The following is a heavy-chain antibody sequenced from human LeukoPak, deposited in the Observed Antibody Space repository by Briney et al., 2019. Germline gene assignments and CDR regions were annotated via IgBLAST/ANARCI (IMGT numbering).Heavy chain of an antibody. V-gene: IGHV1-2*06. D-gene: IGHD6-13*01. CDR2: INPNSGGT. CDR3: ARDGDESSSWYPNWFDP. CDR1: GSTFSSYY. J-gene: IGHJ5*02. Sequence: ASVKVSCKASGSTFSSYYMHWLRQAPGQGLEWMGRINPNSGGTNYAQKFQGRVTMTRDTSISTAYMELSRLRSDDTAVYYCARDGDESSSWYPNWFDPWGQGTLVTVSS.